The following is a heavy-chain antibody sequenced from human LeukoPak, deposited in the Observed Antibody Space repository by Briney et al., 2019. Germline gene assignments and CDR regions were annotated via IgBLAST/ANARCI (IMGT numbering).Heavy chain of an antibody. Sequence: GGSLRLSCAASGFIFSSYAMSWVRQAPGKGLEWVSAISGSGGSTYYADSVKGRFTISRDNSTNTVYLQMNSLRAEDTAVYYCAKEGYSGSYPGYFDYWGQGTLVTVSS. J-gene: IGHJ4*02. V-gene: IGHV3-23*01. CDR2: ISGSGGST. CDR3: AKEGYSGSYPGYFDY. CDR1: GFIFSSYA. D-gene: IGHD1-26*01.